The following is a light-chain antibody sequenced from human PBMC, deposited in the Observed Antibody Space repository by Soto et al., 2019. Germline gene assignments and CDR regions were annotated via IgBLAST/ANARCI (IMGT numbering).Light chain of an antibody. CDR2: DVV. V-gene: IGLV2-11*01. J-gene: IGLJ1*01. CDR1: SSDVAGYNY. Sequence: QSALTQPRSVSGSPGQSVTISCTGISSDVAGYNYVSWYQQQPGKTPKLIVYDVVKRPSGVPDRFSGSKSGNTASLTISGLQAEDEADYYCCSYAGSYSYVFGTGTKLTVL. CDR3: CSYAGSYSYV.